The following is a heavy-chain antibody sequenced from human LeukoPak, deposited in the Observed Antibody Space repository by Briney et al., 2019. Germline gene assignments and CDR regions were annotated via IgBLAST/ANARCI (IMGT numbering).Heavy chain of an antibody. CDR3: AREDDFLDY. D-gene: IGHD2-21*02. Sequence: ASVKVSCTASGYTFTGYYMHWVRQAPGQGLEWMGWSNSNSDVTNYAQMFQDRVTMTRDTSISTAYMELSRLGSDDTAVYYCAREDDFLDYWGQGTLVTVSS. CDR2: SNSNSDVT. V-gene: IGHV1-2*02. J-gene: IGHJ4*02. CDR1: GYTFTGYY.